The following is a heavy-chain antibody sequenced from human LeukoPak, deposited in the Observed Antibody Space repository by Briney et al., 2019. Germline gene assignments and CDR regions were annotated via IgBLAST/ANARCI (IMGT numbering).Heavy chain of an antibody. CDR3: TITGGPTVTAFDL. D-gene: IGHD4-17*01. J-gene: IGHJ4*02. V-gene: IGHV3-7*02. CDR2: INHDGGDK. Sequence: GGSLRLSCVASGFIFRNYWMSWVRQAAGKGLEWVANINHDGGDKNYVDSVKGRFTISRDNAKSSLYLQMNSLRVEDTAVYYCTITGGPTVTAFDLWGQGILVTVSS. CDR1: GFIFRNYW.